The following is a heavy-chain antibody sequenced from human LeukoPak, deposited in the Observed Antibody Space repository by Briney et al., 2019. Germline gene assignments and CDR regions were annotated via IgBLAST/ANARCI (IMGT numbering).Heavy chain of an antibody. J-gene: IGHJ6*02. V-gene: IGHV4-4*02. CDR1: GGSISSSNW. CDR2: IYHSGST. Sequence: SETLSLTCAVSGGSISSSNWWSWVRQPPGKGLEWIGEIYHSGSTNYNPSLKSRVTISVDKSKNQFSLKLSSVTAADAAVYHCARAYDFWSGYSHYGMDVWGQGTTVTVSS. D-gene: IGHD3-3*01. CDR3: ARAYDFWSGYSHYGMDV.